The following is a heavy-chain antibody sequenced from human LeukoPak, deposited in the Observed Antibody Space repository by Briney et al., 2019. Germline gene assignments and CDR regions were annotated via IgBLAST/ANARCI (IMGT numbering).Heavy chain of an antibody. CDR2: ITSSSTI. V-gene: IGHV3-69-1*01. CDR3: ARPRDGYNLVAFDI. CDR1: GFTFSSYA. J-gene: IGHJ3*02. Sequence: PGGSLRLSCAASGFTFSSYAMSWVRQAPGKGLEWVSGITSSSTIYYADSVKGRFTISRDNAKNSLYLQMNSLRAEDTAVYYCARPRDGYNLVAFDIWGQGTMVSVSS. D-gene: IGHD5-24*01.